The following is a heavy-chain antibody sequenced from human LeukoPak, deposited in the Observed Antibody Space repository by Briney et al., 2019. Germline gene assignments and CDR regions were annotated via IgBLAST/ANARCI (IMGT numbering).Heavy chain of an antibody. CDR2: INPNSGGT. J-gene: IGHJ6*03. Sequence: ASVKVSCKASGYTFTDYYMHWVRQAPGQGLEWMGWINPNSGGTNYAQKFQGRVTMTRDTSISTAYMELSRLTSDDTAVYYCARGVAGPYYYYYMDVWGRGTTVTVSS. D-gene: IGHD6-19*01. CDR3: ARGVAGPYYYYYMDV. CDR1: GYTFTDYY. V-gene: IGHV1-2*02.